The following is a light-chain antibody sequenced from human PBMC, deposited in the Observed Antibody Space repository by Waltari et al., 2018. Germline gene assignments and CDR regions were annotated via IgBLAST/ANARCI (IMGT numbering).Light chain of an antibody. CDR2: DVS. Sequence: QSALTQPPSVSGSPGQSVTIPCTGTSSDVGAYNSVPWYQQHPGKAPKLMIYDVSKRPSGVPDRFSGSKSGNTASLTISGLQGEDEADYYCCSYAGSYTYVFGTGTKVTVL. J-gene: IGLJ1*01. CDR1: SSDVGAYNS. V-gene: IGLV2-11*01. CDR3: CSYAGSYTYV.